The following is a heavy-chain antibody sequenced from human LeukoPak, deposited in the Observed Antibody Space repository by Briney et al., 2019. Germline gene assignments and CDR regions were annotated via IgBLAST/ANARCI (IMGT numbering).Heavy chain of an antibody. Sequence: GGSLRFSCAASGFTVSSNYMSWFRQAPGKGLEWVSVIYSGGSTYYADSVKGRFTISRDNSKNTLYLQMNSLRAEDTAVYYCARDTDTVTTILDYWGQGTLVTVSS. J-gene: IGHJ4*02. D-gene: IGHD4-17*01. CDR3: ARDTDTVTTILDY. CDR2: IYSGGST. CDR1: GFTVSSNY. V-gene: IGHV3-53*01.